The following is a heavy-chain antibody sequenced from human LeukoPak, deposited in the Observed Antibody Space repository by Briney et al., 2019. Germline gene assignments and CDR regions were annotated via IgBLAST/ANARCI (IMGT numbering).Heavy chain of an antibody. J-gene: IGHJ5*02. CDR2: IYYSGST. CDR1: GGSISSSSYY. V-gene: IGHV4-39*07. D-gene: IGHD3-22*01. Sequence: SETLSLTCTVSGGSISSSSYYWGWIRQPPGKGLEWIGSIYYSGSTYYNPSLKSRVTISVDTSKNQFSLKLNSVTAADTAVYYCARDYYDSSGYPRKNWFDPWAREPWSPSPQ. CDR3: ARDYYDSSGYPRKNWFDP.